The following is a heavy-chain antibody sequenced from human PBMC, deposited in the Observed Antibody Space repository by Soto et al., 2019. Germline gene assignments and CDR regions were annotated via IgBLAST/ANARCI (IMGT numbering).Heavy chain of an antibody. J-gene: IGHJ4*02. CDR3: ARHKITALFDY. CDR2: INHSGST. V-gene: IGHV4-34*01. D-gene: IGHD3-10*01. Sequence: QVQLQQWGAGLLKPSETLSLTCAVYGGSFSGYYWTWIRQPPGTGLEWIGEINHSGSTNYNPSLKSRATIPVHTSHTPSSLKLPSVTAADTAVYYCARHKITALFDYWGQGTLVTVSS. CDR1: GGSFSGYY.